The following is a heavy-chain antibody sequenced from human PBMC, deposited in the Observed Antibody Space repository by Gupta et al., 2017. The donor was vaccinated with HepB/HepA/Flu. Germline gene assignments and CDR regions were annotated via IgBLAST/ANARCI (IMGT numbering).Heavy chain of an antibody. Sequence: QVPLSRSGGERIQLAGSGTGSCNGGGCAYSDYHMPWVRQAPGRGLDWMGWLYPTSGVTHSPQQFQGRATMTRDSPISTAYMELSNLTSDDTAVYLCSSGGVTVAVSTLAYWGQETLVTVSS. CDR3: SSGGVTVAVSTLAY. V-gene: IGHV1-2*02. CDR2: LYPTSGVT. CDR1: GCAYSDYH. D-gene: IGHD6-19*01. J-gene: IGHJ4*02.